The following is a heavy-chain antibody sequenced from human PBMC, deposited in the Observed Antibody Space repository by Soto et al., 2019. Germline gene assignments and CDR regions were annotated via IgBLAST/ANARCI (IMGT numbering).Heavy chain of an antibody. D-gene: IGHD6-19*01. CDR1: GGTFSNYA. CDR3: ARDRALTGRWLVMSGWDYYGMNV. V-gene: IGHV1-69*12. J-gene: IGHJ6*02. CDR2: IIPIFGAA. Sequence: QVQLVQSGTEVKKPGSSVKVSCKASGGTFSNYAVSWVRQAPGQGLEWMGGIIPIFGAAKYAQKFQGRVTITADESTSTAYMELSSLRSEDTAVYYCARDRALTGRWLVMSGWDYYGMNVWGQGTTVTVSS.